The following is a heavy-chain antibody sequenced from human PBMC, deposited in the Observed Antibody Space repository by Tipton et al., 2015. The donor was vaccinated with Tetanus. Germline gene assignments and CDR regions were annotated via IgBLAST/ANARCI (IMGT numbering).Heavy chain of an antibody. Sequence: LRLSCSVSGTSVRSFYWSWIRQSPGKAPEWIGYSYYVGSPNHNPSLKGRVSISRDTSTNQVSLKLTSATAADTAVYYCARGNGYSGYHHYFDYWGQGILVTVSS. V-gene: IGHV4-59*02. J-gene: IGHJ4*02. D-gene: IGHD5-12*01. CDR1: GTSVRSFY. CDR2: SYYVGSP. CDR3: ARGNGYSGYHHYFDY.